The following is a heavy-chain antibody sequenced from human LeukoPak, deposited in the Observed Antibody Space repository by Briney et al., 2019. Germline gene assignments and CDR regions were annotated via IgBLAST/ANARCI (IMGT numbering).Heavy chain of an antibody. D-gene: IGHD2-15*01. CDR3: AKELGVASPRVLDY. CDR2: SSGGGGST. CDR1: GFTFSYYA. Sequence: PGGSLRLSCAASGFTFSYYAMSWVRQAPGKGLEWVSVSSGGGGSTHYADSVKGRFTIARENSKNTLYLEMNGLRAEDTAVYYCAKELGVASPRVLDYWGRGTLVTVSS. V-gene: IGHV3-23*01. J-gene: IGHJ4*02.